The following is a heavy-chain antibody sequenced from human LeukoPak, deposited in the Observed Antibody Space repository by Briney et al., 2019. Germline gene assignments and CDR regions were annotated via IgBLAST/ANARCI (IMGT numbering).Heavy chain of an antibody. V-gene: IGHV3-15*01. Sequence: PGGSLRLSCAASGFTFSNAWMSWVRQAPGKGLEWVGRIKSKTDGGTTDYAAPVKGRFTISRYDSKNTLYLQMNSLKTEDTAVYYCTTDVDSGYYVYYFDYWGQGTLVTVSS. CDR3: TTDVDSGYYVYYFDY. J-gene: IGHJ4*02. CDR2: IKSKTDGGTT. CDR1: GFTFSNAW. D-gene: IGHD3-22*01.